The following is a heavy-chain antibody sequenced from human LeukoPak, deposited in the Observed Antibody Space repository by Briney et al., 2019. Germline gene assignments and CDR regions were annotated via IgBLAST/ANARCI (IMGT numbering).Heavy chain of an antibody. CDR2: IRYDGSNK. V-gene: IGHV3-30*02. CDR1: GLTFSNYA. CDR3: SKAPTTIRPVWVDY. D-gene: IGHD4-17*01. J-gene: IGHJ4*02. Sequence: PGGSLRLSCAASGLTFSNYAMSRLRQAPCKGLEWVAFIRYDGSNKYYADSVKGRFTISRDNSKNSLYLQMNSIRAEDTAVYDCSKAPTTIRPVWVDYWGQGTLVTVSS.